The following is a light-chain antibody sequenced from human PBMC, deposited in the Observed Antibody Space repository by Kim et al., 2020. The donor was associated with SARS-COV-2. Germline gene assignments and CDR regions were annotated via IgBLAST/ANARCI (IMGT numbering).Light chain of an antibody. V-gene: IGKV1-27*01. Sequence: DIHMTQSPSSLSASVGDRVTITCRANQGISNYVAWYQQKPGKPPKLLIYTASALQSGIPPRFSGSGSGTDFTLTNSSLQPEDVAIYYCQKYDGAPWTFGQGTKVDIK. CDR1: QGISNY. J-gene: IGKJ1*01. CDR2: TAS. CDR3: QKYDGAPWT.